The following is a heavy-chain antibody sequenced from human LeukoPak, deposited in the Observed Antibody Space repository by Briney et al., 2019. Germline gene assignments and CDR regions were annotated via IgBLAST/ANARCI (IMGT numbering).Heavy chain of an antibody. CDR3: ARVDSGSETYKGHYFDY. CDR2: ISSSSSTI. J-gene: IGHJ4*02. D-gene: IGHD3-10*01. CDR1: GFTFSSYS. V-gene: IGHV3-48*04. Sequence: GGSLRLSCAASGFTFSSYSMNWVRQAPGKGLEWVSYISSSSSTIYYADSVKGRFTISRDNAKNSLYLQMNSLRAEDTAVYYCARVDSGSETYKGHYFDYWGQGTLVTVSS.